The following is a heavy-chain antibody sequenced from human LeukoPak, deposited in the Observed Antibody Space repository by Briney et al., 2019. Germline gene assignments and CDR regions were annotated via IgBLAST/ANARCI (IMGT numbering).Heavy chain of an antibody. V-gene: IGHV3-30*18. D-gene: IGHD3-10*01. CDR2: ISYDGSNK. J-gene: IGHJ4*02. Sequence: GGSLRLSCAASGFTFSSYGMHWVRQAPGKGLEWVAVISYDGSNKYSGDSVKGRFTISRDNSKNTLYLQMNSLRPEDTAVYYRAKVRPKWGYGSGSYDYWGQGSLVTVSS. CDR1: GFTFSSYG. CDR3: AKVRPKWGYGSGSYDY.